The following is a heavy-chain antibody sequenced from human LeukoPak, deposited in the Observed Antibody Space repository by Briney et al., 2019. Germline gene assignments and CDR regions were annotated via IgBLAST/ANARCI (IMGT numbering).Heavy chain of an antibody. V-gene: IGHV1-8*03. D-gene: IGHD3-3*01. J-gene: IGHJ3*02. CDR1: GYTFTSYD. CDR2: MNPNSGNT. CDR3: ARGRFLEWLFHDAFDI. Sequence: ASVKVSSKASGYTFTSYDINWLRQATGQGLEWMGWMNPNSGNTGYAQKFQGRVTITRNTSISTAYMELSSLRSEDTAVYYCARGRFLEWLFHDAFDIWGQGTMVTVSS.